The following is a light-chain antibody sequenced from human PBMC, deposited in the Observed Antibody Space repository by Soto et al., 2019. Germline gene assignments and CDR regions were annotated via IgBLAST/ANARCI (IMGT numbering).Light chain of an antibody. J-gene: IGLJ2*01. V-gene: IGLV2-8*01. CDR1: SSDVGGYSY. Sequence: QSALTQPPSASGSPGQAVAISCTGTSSDVGGYSYVSGYQQHPGKAPKLMIYEVSKRPSGVPDRFSGSKSGNTASLSVSGRQAEDEADYYCSSYARNRDVLFGGGTTLTVL. CDR2: EVS. CDR3: SSYARNRDVL.